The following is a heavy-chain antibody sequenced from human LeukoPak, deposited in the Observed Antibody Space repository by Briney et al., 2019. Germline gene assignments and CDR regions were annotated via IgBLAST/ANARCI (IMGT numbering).Heavy chain of an antibody. CDR3: ARSMSGGYSNGGLDY. Sequence: AASVKVSCKASGYTFTSYGISWVRQAPGQGLEWMGWISAYNGNTNYAQKLQGRVTMTPDTSTSTAYMELRSLRSDDTAVYYCARSMSGGYSNGGLDYWGQGTLVTVSS. V-gene: IGHV1-18*01. J-gene: IGHJ4*02. D-gene: IGHD1-26*01. CDR1: GYTFTSYG. CDR2: ISAYNGNT.